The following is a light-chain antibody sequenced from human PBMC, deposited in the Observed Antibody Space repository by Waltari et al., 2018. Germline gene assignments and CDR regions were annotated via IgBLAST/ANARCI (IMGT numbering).Light chain of an antibody. CDR2: GAS. CDR3: QQYGTSPSIT. Sequence: DIVLTQSPGTQSLSPGERATLSCRASQSVSSSYLAWYQQKPGQAPRLLIYGASSRATGIPDRFSGSGSGTDFTLTISRLEPEDFAVYYCQQYGTSPSITFGQGTRLEIK. V-gene: IGKV3-20*01. J-gene: IGKJ5*01. CDR1: QSVSSSY.